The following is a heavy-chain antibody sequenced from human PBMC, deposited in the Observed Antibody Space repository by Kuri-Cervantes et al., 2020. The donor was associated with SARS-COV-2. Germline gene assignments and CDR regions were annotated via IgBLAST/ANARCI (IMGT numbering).Heavy chain of an antibody. J-gene: IGHJ5*02. CDR1: GYTFTSYD. CDR2: MNPNSGNT. V-gene: IGHV1-8*03. Sequence: ASVKVSCKASGYTFTSYDINWVRQATGQGLEWMGWMNPNSGNTGYAQKFQGRVTITRNTSISTAYMELSSLRSEDTAVYYCARDFWSGYYGGNWFDPWGQGTLVTVSS. CDR3: ARDFWSGYYGGNWFDP. D-gene: IGHD3-3*01.